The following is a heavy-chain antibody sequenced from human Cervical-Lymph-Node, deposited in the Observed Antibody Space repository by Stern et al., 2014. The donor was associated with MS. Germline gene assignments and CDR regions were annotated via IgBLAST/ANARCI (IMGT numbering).Heavy chain of an antibody. D-gene: IGHD3-22*01. J-gene: IGHJ4*02. V-gene: IGHV4-30-4*01. CDR2: IYYSGST. Sequence: QVQLQESGPGLVKPSQTLSLTCTVSGGSISSGDYYWSWIRQPPGKGLEWIGYIYYSGSTYYNPSLKSRVTISVDTSKNQFSLKLSSVTAADTAVYYCARVTTDYYDSSGYPTLDYWGQGTLVTVSS. CDR1: GGSISSGDYY. CDR3: ARVTTDYYDSSGYPTLDY.